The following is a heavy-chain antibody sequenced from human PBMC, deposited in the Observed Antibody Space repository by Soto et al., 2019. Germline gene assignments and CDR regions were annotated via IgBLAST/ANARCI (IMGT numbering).Heavy chain of an antibody. J-gene: IGHJ4*02. CDR3: AKGYDNYYDSSGRTYYFDY. V-gene: IGHV3-23*01. D-gene: IGHD3-22*01. CDR2: ISGSGGST. Sequence: EVQLLESGGGLVQPGGSLRLSCAASGFTFSSYAMSWVRQAPGKGLEWVSAISGSGGSTYYADSVKGRFTISRDNSKNTLYLQMNSLRAEDTAVYYRAKGYDNYYDSSGRTYYFDYWGQGTLVTVSS. CDR1: GFTFSSYA.